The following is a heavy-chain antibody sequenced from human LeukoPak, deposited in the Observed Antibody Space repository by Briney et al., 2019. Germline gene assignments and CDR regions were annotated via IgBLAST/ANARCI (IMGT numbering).Heavy chain of an antibody. CDR2: MNPNSGNT. CDR1: GYTFTSYD. V-gene: IGHV1-8*01. J-gene: IGHJ6*02. Sequence: ASVKVSCKASGYTFTSYDINWVRQATGQGLEWMGWMNPNSGNTGYAQKFQGRVTMTRNTSISTAYMELSSLRSEDTAVYYCATPGGGVYYYYGMDVWGQGTTVTVSS. D-gene: IGHD3-16*01. CDR3: ATPGGGVYYYYGMDV.